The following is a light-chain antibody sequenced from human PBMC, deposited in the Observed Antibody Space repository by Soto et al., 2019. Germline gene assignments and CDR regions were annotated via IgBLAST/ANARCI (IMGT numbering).Light chain of an antibody. J-gene: IGKJ1*01. V-gene: IGKV3-20*01. Sequence: RRVGDAVSLWRGERDTLSYRASQTVTSGYLAWYQQKPGQXPRLLIYGVSTGATGIPDRFSGSGSGTDLTIAISSLEPEDCPVYVCQVYGRSSKEFRQGTKVDIK. CDR3: QVYGRSSKE. CDR1: QTVTSGY. CDR2: GVS.